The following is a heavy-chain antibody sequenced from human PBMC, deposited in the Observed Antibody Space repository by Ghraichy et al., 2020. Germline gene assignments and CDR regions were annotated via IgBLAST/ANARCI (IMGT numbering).Heavy chain of an antibody. J-gene: IGHJ4*02. CDR3: AKDGGGYCSGGSCYSLRDYFDY. V-gene: IGHV3-9*01. D-gene: IGHD2-15*01. CDR1: GFTFDDYA. CDR2: ISWNSGSI. Sequence: SLNISCAASGFTFDDYAMHWVRQAPGKGLEWVSGISWNSGSIGYADSVKGRFTISRDNAKNSLYLQMNSLRAEDTALYYCAKDGGGYCSGGSCYSLRDYFDYWGQGTLVTVSS.